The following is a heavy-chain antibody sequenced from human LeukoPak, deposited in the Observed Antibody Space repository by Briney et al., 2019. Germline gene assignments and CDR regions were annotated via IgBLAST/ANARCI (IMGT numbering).Heavy chain of an antibody. D-gene: IGHD3-10*01. CDR2: ISYDGSNK. Sequence: GGSLRPSCAASGFTFSSYGMHWVRQAPGKGLEWVAVISYDGSNKYYADSVKGRFTISRDNSKNTLYLQMNSLRAEDTAVYYCAKEVFYYYGSGSYSYWFDPWGQGTLVTVSS. CDR3: AKEVFYYYGSGSYSYWFDP. V-gene: IGHV3-30*18. CDR1: GFTFSSYG. J-gene: IGHJ5*02.